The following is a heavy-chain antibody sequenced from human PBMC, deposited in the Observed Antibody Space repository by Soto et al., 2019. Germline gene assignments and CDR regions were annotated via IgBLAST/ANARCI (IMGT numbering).Heavy chain of an antibody. CDR2: VSSYNGSP. CDR1: GYNFISFG. V-gene: IGHV1-18*04. CDR3: ARVRSAYDNLWGLDYFSFDY. J-gene: IGHJ4*02. D-gene: IGHD3-16*01. Sequence: ASVKVSCKASGYNFISFGVSWVRQAPGQGLEWLGWVSSYNGSPNYAQKVQGRVSLTTDTSASTAYLEVQSLRSDDTAVYYCARVRSAYDNLWGLDYFSFDYWGQGTPVTVSS.